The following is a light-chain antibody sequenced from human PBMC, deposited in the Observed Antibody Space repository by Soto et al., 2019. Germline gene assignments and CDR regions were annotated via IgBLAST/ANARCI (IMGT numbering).Light chain of an antibody. CDR3: QQRTSLPIT. J-gene: IGKJ5*01. V-gene: IGKV3-11*01. Sequence: EIVLTQSPATLSFSPGERATISCRASQSVRNYLAWYQQKPGQTPKLLIYDASTRPTGIPARFSGSGSGTDFTLTISSLEPEDFAVYYCQQRTSLPITFGQGTRLEIK. CDR2: DAS. CDR1: QSVRNY.